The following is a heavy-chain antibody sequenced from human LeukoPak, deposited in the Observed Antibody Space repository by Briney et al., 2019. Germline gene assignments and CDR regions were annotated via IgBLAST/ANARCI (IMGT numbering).Heavy chain of an antibody. Sequence: TGGSLRLSCAASGFTFSSYGMHWVRQAPGKGLEWVVVIWYDGSNKYYADSVKGRFTISRDNSKNTLYLQMNSLRAEDTAVYYCAREYSYGMDVWGQGTTVTVSS. V-gene: IGHV3-33*01. CDR3: AREYSYGMDV. J-gene: IGHJ6*02. CDR2: IWYDGSNK. CDR1: GFTFSSYG.